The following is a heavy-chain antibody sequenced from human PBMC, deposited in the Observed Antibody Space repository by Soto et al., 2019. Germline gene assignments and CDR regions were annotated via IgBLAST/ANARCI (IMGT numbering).Heavy chain of an antibody. CDR3: ARGRLISLYYFDY. CDR2: IGTAGDT. J-gene: IGHJ4*02. CDR1: GFTFSNYD. V-gene: IGHV3-13*01. D-gene: IGHD2-15*01. Sequence: EVQLVESGGGLVQPGGSLRLSCAASGFTFSNYDMHWVRQVTGKGLELVSTIGTAGDTYYPGSVKGRFTISRENAKNSLYLQMNSLRAEDTAVYYCARGRLISLYYFDYWGQGTLVTVSS.